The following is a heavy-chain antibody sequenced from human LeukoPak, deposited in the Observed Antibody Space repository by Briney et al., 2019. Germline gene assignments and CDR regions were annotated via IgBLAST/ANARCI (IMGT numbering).Heavy chain of an antibody. CDR2: IKRDGSEK. CDR1: GFSFSSYW. D-gene: IGHD1-1*01. Sequence: GGSLRLSCAASGFSFSSYWMSWVRQAPGKGLEWVAIIKRDGSEKYYVDSVKGRFTISRDNAKNSLYLQMNSLRAEDTAVYYCARDPVRRYDYWGQGTLVTVSS. J-gene: IGHJ4*02. V-gene: IGHV3-7*01. CDR3: ARDPVRRYDY.